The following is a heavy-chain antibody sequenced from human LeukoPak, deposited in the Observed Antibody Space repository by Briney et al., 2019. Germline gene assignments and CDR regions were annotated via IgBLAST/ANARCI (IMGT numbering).Heavy chain of an antibody. D-gene: IGHD5-18*01. CDR1: GYSFTSYD. CDR2: MNPNSGNT. CDR3: ARWRYGYVIDY. V-gene: IGHV1-8*01. Sequence: GASVKVSCKASGYSFTSYDVSWVRQATGQGLEWMGWMNPNSGNTGYAQKFQGRVTMTRNTSISTAYMELSSLRSEDTAVYYCARWRYGYVIDYWGQGTLVTVSS. J-gene: IGHJ4*02.